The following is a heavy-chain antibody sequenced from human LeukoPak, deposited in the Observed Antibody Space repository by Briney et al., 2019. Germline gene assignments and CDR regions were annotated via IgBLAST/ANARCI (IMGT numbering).Heavy chain of an antibody. CDR3: ARDYNWNSANSSPFDY. J-gene: IGHJ4*02. D-gene: IGHD1-7*01. CDR1: GDTPHSHA. Sequence: GASVKVSCKSSGDTPHSHAISWVRQAPGQGLEWMGRIIPAFGTANYAQKFQGRVAITADKSTRTAYMEMSSLRSEDTAVYYCARDYNWNSANSSPFDYWGQGTLVTVSS. CDR2: IIPAFGTA. V-gene: IGHV1-69*06.